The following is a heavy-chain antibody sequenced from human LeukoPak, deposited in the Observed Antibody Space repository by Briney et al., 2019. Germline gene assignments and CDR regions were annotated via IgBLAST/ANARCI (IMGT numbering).Heavy chain of an antibody. J-gene: IGHJ3*02. D-gene: IGHD2-21*02. V-gene: IGHV3-30-3*01. CDR1: GFTFSSYA. Sequence: GGSLRLSCAASGFTFSSYAMHWVRQAPGKGLEWVAVISYDGSNKYYADSVKGRFTISRDNAKSSLYLQMNSLRAEDTALYHCARVVVVVTAMGIDAFDIWGQGTMVTVSS. CDR3: ARVVVVVTAMGIDAFDI. CDR2: ISYDGSNK.